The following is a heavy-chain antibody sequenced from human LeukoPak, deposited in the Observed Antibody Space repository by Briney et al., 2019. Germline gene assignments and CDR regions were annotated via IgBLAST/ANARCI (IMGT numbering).Heavy chain of an antibody. V-gene: IGHV3-21*01. CDR2: ISSSSSYI. CDR1: GVTFSSYS. J-gene: IGHJ4*02. Sequence: GGTLRLSCAASGVTFSSYSMNWVRHDPAEKLLWVSSISSSSSYIYYDESVKGRFTISRDNAKNSLYLQTNSLIAEYTAVYYCAREKSDMLTGYCDYWGQGTLDTVSS. CDR3: AREKSDMLTGYCDY. D-gene: IGHD3-9*01.